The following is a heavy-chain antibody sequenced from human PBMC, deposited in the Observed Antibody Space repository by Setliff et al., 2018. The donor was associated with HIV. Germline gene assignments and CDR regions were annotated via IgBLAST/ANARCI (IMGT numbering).Heavy chain of an antibody. CDR1: GDSIRNGGYS. D-gene: IGHD4-17*01. CDR3: ARYTVDTFFFDY. Sequence: PSETLSLTCVVSGDSIRNGGYSWTWIRQPPGKGLEWIGEIYHSGSANYNPSLKSRVIISIDKSKNKFSLKVSSVTAADTAVYYCARYTVDTFFFDYWGQGRLVTVSS. J-gene: IGHJ4*02. V-gene: IGHV4-30-2*01. CDR2: IYHSGSA.